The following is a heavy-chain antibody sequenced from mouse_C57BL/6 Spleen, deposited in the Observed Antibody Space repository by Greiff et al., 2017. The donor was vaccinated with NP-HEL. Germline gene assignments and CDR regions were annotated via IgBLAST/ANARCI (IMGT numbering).Heavy chain of an antibody. CDR3: ARGGRLYWYFDV. J-gene: IGHJ1*03. V-gene: IGHV1-53*01. CDR1: GYTFTSYW. CDR2: INPSNGGT. Sequence: VQLQQSGTELVKPGASVELSCKASGYTFTSYWMHWVKQRPGQGLEWIGNINPSNGGTNYNEKFKSKATLTVDKSSSTAYMQLSSLTSEDSAVYYCARGGRLYWYFDVWGTGTTVTVSS.